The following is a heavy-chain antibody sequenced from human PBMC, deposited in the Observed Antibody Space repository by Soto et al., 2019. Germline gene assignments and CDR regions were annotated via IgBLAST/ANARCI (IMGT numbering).Heavy chain of an antibody. CDR1: GFIFENFG. J-gene: IGHJ5*02. D-gene: IGHD1-26*01. CDR2: ISGSGFKK. Sequence: PGGSLRLSCAASGFIFENFGMSWVRQAPGKGLEWISSISGSGFKKYYADSVKGRFTISRDNPKSTVYLELNNLSAEDTAVYHCAKNQGVELVPLATVDWFDPWGQGSVVTVSS. V-gene: IGHV3-23*01. CDR3: AKNQGVELVPLATVDWFDP.